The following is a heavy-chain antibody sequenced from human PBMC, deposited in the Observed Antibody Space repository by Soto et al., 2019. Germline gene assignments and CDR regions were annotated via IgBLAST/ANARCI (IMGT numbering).Heavy chain of an antibody. CDR1: GFTFSKYA. CDR2: ISSSGGST. Sequence: GGSLRLSCAASGFTFSKYAMNWVRQAPGKWLEWVSGISSSGGSTAYGDSVKVLFTISRDNSKNTLFLQMNSLRADDAAVYFCAKGHDFWSSYSYYYGMYVWGQGTTVTVSS. V-gene: IGHV3-23*01. D-gene: IGHD3-3*01. J-gene: IGHJ6*02. CDR3: AKGHDFWSSYSYYYGMYV.